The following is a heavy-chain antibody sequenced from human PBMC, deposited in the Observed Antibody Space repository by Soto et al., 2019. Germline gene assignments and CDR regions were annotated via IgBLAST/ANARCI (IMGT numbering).Heavy chain of an antibody. CDR3: ANGGFWEEDARYCYYYYYMDF. CDR1: GFTFSSYA. Sequence: GGSLRLSCAASGFTFSSYAMSWVRQAPGKGLEWVSAISGSGGSTYYADSVKGRFTISRDNSKNTLYLQMNSLRAEDTAMYYCANGGFWEEDARYCYYYYYMDFWGKGTTVTVSS. J-gene: IGHJ6*03. CDR2: ISGSGGST. D-gene: IGHD3-3*01. V-gene: IGHV3-23*01.